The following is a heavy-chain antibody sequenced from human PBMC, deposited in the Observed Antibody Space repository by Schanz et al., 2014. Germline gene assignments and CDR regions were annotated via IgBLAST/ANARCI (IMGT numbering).Heavy chain of an antibody. V-gene: IGHV3-64D*06. Sequence: EVQLVESGGGLVEPGGSLRLSCEASGFTFSTSAMSWVRQAPGKGLEYVSGISSNGDSTYYADSVKGRFTISRDNSKNTLSLQMSSLRPEDTAVYYCVKGSGSSSWFSGWFDPWGQGTLVTVSP. CDR2: ISSNGDST. CDR1: GFTFSTSA. D-gene: IGHD6-13*01. CDR3: VKGSGSSSWFSGWFDP. J-gene: IGHJ5*02.